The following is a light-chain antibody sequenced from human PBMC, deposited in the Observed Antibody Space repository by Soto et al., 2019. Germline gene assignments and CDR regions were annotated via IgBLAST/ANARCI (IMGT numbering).Light chain of an antibody. Sequence: QSALTQPPSASGSPGQSVTISCTGTSSDVGGYNYVSWYQQHPGKAPKLMIYEVTKRPSVVPDRFSGSKSGNTASLTVSGLQADDEADYYCSSYAGSNNFFGGGTKVTVL. J-gene: IGLJ2*01. CDR2: EVT. V-gene: IGLV2-8*01. CDR3: SSYAGSNNF. CDR1: SSDVGGYNY.